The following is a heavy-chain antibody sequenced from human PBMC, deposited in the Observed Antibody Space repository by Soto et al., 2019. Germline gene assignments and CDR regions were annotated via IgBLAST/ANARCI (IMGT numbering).Heavy chain of an antibody. J-gene: IGHJ4*02. V-gene: IGHV1-69*13. CDR3: ARDPDRDSSSWYTNYFDY. D-gene: IGHD6-13*01. CDR1: GGTFSSYA. CDR2: IIPMFGTA. Sequence: ASVKVSCKASGGTFSSYAMNWVRQAPGQGLEWMGGIIPMFGTADYAQKFQGRVTITADESTSTAYMELSSLRSEDTAVYYCARDPDRDSSSWYTNYFDYWGQGTLVTVS.